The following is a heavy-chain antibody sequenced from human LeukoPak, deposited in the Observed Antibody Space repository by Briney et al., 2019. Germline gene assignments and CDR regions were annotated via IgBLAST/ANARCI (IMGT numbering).Heavy chain of an antibody. V-gene: IGHV3-23*01. D-gene: IGHD3-22*01. CDR1: GFTFRSYA. Sequence: GGSLRLSCAVSGFTFRSYAMSWVRQAPGKGLEWVSAISGSGGAIYYADSVKGRFTISRDNAKNSLYLQMNSLRAEDTAVYYCARGSTYYDSSGQVPFDYWGQGTLVTVSS. CDR3: ARGSTYYDSSGQVPFDY. J-gene: IGHJ4*02. CDR2: ISGSGGAI.